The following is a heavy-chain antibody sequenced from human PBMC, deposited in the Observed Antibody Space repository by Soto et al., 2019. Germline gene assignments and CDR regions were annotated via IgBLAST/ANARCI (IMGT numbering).Heavy chain of an antibody. CDR2: IYYSGST. CDR3: ARLTLNYCSSTSCYAKNGYYYYYYMDV. CDR1: GGSISSYY. Sequence: SSETLSLTWTVSGGSISSYYWSWIRQPPGKGLEWIGYIYYSGSTNYNPSLKSRVTISVDTSKNQFSLKLSSVTAADTAVYYCARLTLNYCSSTSCYAKNGYYYYYYMDVWGKGTTVTVSS. J-gene: IGHJ6*03. V-gene: IGHV4-59*08. D-gene: IGHD2-2*01.